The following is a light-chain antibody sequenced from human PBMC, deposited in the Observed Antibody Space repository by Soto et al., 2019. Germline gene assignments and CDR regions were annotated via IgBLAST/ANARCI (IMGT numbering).Light chain of an antibody. Sequence: EIVLTQSPGTLSLFAGERATLSCRATQSISSNYLAWYQQKPGQAPRLLIYIASSRATGIPDRFSGSGSGTDFTLTSSRLEPEDSAVYYCQQDGTSPWTFGQGTKVEIK. CDR1: QSISSNY. CDR2: IAS. V-gene: IGKV3-20*01. CDR3: QQDGTSPWT. J-gene: IGKJ1*01.